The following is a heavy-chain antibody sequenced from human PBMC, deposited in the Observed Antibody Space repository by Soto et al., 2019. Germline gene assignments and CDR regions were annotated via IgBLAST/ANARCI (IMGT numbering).Heavy chain of an antibody. Sequence: QVQLVQSGAEVKKPGASVKVSCKASGYTFTSYGISWVRQAPGQGLEWMGWISAYNGNTNYAQKLQGRVTMTTDTSTGTAYMELRSLRSEDTAEYSCARDQSIAAWDYWGQGSLVTATS. V-gene: IGHV1-18*01. CDR1: GYTFTSYG. CDR2: ISAYNGNT. CDR3: ARDQSIAAWDY. D-gene: IGHD6-6*01. J-gene: IGHJ4*02.